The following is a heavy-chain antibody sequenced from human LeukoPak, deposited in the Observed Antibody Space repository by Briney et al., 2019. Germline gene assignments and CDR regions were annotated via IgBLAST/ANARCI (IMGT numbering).Heavy chain of an antibody. J-gene: IGHJ4*02. CDR3: ARHARYCSSTSCSFDY. CDR2: INHSGST. CDR1: GGSISSYY. V-gene: IGHV4-34*01. Sequence: SETLSLTCTVSGGSISSYYWSWIRQPPGKGLEWIGEINHSGSTNYNPSLKSRVTISVDTSKNQFSLKLSSVTAADTAVYYCARHARYCSSTSCSFDYWGQGTLVTVSS. D-gene: IGHD2-2*01.